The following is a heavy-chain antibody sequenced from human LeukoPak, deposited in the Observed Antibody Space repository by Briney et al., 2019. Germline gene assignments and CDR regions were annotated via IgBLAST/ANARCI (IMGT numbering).Heavy chain of an antibody. V-gene: IGHV4-59*01. J-gene: IGHJ6*02. CDR1: GGSISSYY. CDR2: IYYSGST. CDR3: TRDRHGMAV. Sequence: PSETLSLTCTVSGGSISSYYWSWIRQPPGKGLEWIGYIYYSGSTNYNPSLKSRVTISVDTSKNQFSLKLSSVTAADTAVYYRTRDRHGMAVWGQGTTVTVSS.